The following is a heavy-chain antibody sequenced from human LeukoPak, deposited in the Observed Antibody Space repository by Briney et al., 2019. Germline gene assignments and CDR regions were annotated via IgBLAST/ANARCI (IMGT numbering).Heavy chain of an antibody. CDR1: GGSISSYY. V-gene: IGHV4-59*12. CDR2: IYYSGST. Sequence: SETLSLTCTVSGGSISSYYWSWIRQPPGKGLEWIGYIYYSGSTYYNPSLKSRVTISVDTSKNQFSLKLSSVTAADTAVYYCARAGYDFWSGYANWFDPWGQGTLVTVSS. CDR3: ARAGYDFWSGYANWFDP. J-gene: IGHJ5*02. D-gene: IGHD3-3*01.